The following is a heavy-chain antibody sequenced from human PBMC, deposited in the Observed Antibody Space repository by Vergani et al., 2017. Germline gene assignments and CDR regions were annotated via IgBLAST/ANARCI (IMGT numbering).Heavy chain of an antibody. J-gene: IGHJ4*02. D-gene: IGHD6-19*01. Sequence: EVQLLESGGGLVQPGGSLRLSCAASGFTLSSYAMSWVRQAPGKGLEWVSAISGSGGSTYYADSVKGRFTISRDNSKNSLYLQMNSLRAEDTAVYYCALSGTSSGFDYWGQGTLVTVSS. CDR1: GFTLSSYA. CDR3: ALSGTSSGFDY. CDR2: ISGSGGST. V-gene: IGHV3-23*01.